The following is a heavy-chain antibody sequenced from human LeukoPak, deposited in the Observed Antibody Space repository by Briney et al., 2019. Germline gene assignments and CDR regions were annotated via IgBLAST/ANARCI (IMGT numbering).Heavy chain of an antibody. CDR1: GYTFTSYY. CDR2: INPSGGST. Sequence: ASVKVSCKASGYTFTSYYMHWVRQAPGQGLGWMGIINPSGGSTSYAQKFQGRVTMTRDTSTSTVYMELSSLRSEDTAVYYCARVLEKYYYDSSGTFDYWGQGTLVTVSS. CDR3: ARVLEKYYYDSSGTFDY. D-gene: IGHD3-22*01. J-gene: IGHJ4*02. V-gene: IGHV1-46*01.